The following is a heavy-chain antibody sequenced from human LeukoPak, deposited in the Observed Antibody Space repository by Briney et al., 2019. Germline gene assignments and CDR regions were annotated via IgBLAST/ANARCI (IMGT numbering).Heavy chain of an antibody. CDR1: GFTFSSYS. CDR3: ARALNGHYVSY. J-gene: IGHJ4*02. D-gene: IGHD4-17*01. V-gene: IGHV3-48*01. Sequence: GGSLRLSCAGSGFTFSSYSMNWVRQAPGKGLEWVSYISSSSSNIYYAASVKGRFTISRDNAKNSLYLQMNSVRAEDTAVYYCARALNGHYVSYWGQGTLVTVSS. CDR2: ISSSSSNI.